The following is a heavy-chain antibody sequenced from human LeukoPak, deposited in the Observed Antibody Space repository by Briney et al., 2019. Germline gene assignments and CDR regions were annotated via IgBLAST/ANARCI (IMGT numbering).Heavy chain of an antibody. CDR3: ARDLLIAVAGTNY. D-gene: IGHD6-19*01. CDR1: GFTFSSYS. J-gene: IGHJ4*02. Sequence: GGSLRLSCAASGFTFSSYSMNWVRQAPGKGLEWVSSISSSSSYIYYADSVKGRFTISRDNAKNSLYLQMNSLRAEDTAVYYCARDLLIAVAGTNYWGQGTLVTVSS. CDR2: ISSSSSYI. V-gene: IGHV3-21*01.